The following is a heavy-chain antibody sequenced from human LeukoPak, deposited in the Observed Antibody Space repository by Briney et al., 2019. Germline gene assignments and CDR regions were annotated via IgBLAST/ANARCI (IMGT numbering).Heavy chain of an antibody. Sequence: GGPLRLSCAASGFTFSSYAMSWVRQAPGKGLEWVSAISGSGGSTYYADSVKGRFTISRDNSKNTLYLQMNSLGAEDTAVYYCAKTYRDDNRIDYWGQGTLVTVSS. V-gene: IGHV3-23*01. D-gene: IGHD1-1*01. CDR2: ISGSGGST. CDR3: AKTYRDDNRIDY. J-gene: IGHJ4*02. CDR1: GFTFSSYA.